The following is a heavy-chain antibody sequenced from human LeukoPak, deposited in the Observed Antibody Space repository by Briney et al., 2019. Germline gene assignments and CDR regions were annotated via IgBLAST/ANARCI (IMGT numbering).Heavy chain of an antibody. CDR3: ARSHSGVARANDY. Sequence: ASVKVSCKASGYTFTGYYMHWVRQAPGQGLEWMGWINPNSGGTNYAQKFQGRVTMTRDTSISTAYMELSRLRSDDTAVYYCARSHSGVARANDYWGQGTLVTVSS. D-gene: IGHD1-26*01. CDR1: GYTFTGYY. V-gene: IGHV1-2*02. CDR2: INPNSGGT. J-gene: IGHJ4*02.